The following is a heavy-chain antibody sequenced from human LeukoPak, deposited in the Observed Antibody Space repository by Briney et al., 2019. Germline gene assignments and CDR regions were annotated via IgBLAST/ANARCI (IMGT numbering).Heavy chain of an antibody. D-gene: IGHD6-13*01. Sequence: ASVKVSCKASGYIFTSYAMHWVRQAPGQRLEWMGWINAGNGNTKYSQKFQGRVTITRDTSASTAYMELSSLRSEDTAVYYCARAYSSSWYDYWGQGTLVTVSS. V-gene: IGHV1-3*01. CDR3: ARAYSSSWYDY. CDR1: GYIFTSYA. J-gene: IGHJ4*02. CDR2: INAGNGNT.